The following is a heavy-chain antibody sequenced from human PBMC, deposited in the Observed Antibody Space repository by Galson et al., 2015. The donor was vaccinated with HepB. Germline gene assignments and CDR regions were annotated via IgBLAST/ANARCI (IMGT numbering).Heavy chain of an antibody. D-gene: IGHD6-25*01. Sequence: SETLSLTCAVYGGSFSGYYWSWIRQPPGKGLEWIGEINHSRSTNYNPSLKSRVTISVDTSKNQFSLKLRSVTAADTAVYYCARGRGSGYANFDYWGQGTLVTVSS. CDR2: INHSRST. CDR3: ARGRGSGYANFDY. V-gene: IGHV4-34*01. CDR1: GGSFSGYY. J-gene: IGHJ4*02.